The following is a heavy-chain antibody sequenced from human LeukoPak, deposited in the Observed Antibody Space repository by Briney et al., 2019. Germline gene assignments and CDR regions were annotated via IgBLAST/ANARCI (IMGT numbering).Heavy chain of an antibody. CDR3: ASHSYYDSSGYYPLDV. Sequence: ASVKVSCKASGYTFTSYFMYWVRQAPGQGLEWMGLINPRGGTTRYAQKFQGRVTMTRDTSTSTVYMELSSLRSEDTAVYYCASHSYYDSSGYYPLDVWGKGTTVTISS. D-gene: IGHD3-22*01. CDR2: INPRGGTT. CDR1: GYTFTSYF. J-gene: IGHJ6*04. V-gene: IGHV1-46*01.